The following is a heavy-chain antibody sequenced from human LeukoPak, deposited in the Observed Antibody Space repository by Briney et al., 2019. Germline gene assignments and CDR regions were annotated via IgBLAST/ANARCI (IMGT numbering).Heavy chain of an antibody. J-gene: IGHJ2*01. CDR3: ARVRGQDWYFDL. CDR2: IRSNSATI. Sequence: PGGSLRLSCAASGFSFSTYSMAWVRQAPGKGLEWVSYIRSNSATIYYADSVKGRFTISRDNARNSLYLQMNSLRDEDTAVYYCARVRGQDWYFDLWGRGTLVTVSS. V-gene: IGHV3-48*02. D-gene: IGHD1-26*01. CDR1: GFSFSTYS.